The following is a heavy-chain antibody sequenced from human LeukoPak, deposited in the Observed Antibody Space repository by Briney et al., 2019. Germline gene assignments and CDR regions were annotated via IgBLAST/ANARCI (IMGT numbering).Heavy chain of an antibody. J-gene: IGHJ4*02. Sequence: PGGSLRLSCAASGFTFTSYPMHWVRQAPGKGLEWVAVISYDGSIQYYADSVKGRFTISRDNSKNTLYLQMNSLRAEDTAVYYCAREFVPSYSSGWYDYWGQGTLVTVSS. CDR3: AREFVPSYSSGWYDY. V-gene: IGHV3-30*14. CDR1: GFTFTSYP. CDR2: ISYDGSIQ. D-gene: IGHD6-19*01.